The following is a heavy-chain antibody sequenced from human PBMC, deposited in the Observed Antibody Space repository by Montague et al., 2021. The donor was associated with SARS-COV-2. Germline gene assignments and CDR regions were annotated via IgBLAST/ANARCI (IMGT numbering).Heavy chain of an antibody. CDR2: IYNSGST. D-gene: IGHD3-22*01. CDR3: AREPYYYDSSGYPYYYYYGLDV. CDR1: GGSISSSNW. V-gene: IGHV4-4*02. Sequence: SETLSLTCAVSGGSISSSNWWSWVRQPPGKGLVWIGEIYNSGSTNYNPPLKSRVTILVDKSKNQFSLKLSSVTAAATAAYYCAREPYYYDSSGYPYYYYYGLDVWGQGTTVTVSS. J-gene: IGHJ6*02.